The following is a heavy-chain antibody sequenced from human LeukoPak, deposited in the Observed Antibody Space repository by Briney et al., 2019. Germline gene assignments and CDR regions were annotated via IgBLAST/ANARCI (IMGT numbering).Heavy chain of an antibody. Sequence: SETLSLTCAVYGGSFSGYYWSWIRQPPGKGLGWIGEINHSGSTNYNPSLKSRVTISVDTSKNQFSLKLSSVTAADTAVYYCARDQTGDYWGQGTLVTVSS. D-gene: IGHD1-14*01. CDR3: ARDQTGDY. CDR1: GGSFSGYY. J-gene: IGHJ4*02. V-gene: IGHV4-34*01. CDR2: INHSGST.